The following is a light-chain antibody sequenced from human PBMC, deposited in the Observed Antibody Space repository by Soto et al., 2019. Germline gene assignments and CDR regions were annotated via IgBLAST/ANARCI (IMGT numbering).Light chain of an antibody. CDR2: GAS. J-gene: IGKJ4*01. V-gene: IGKV3-15*01. CDR3: QQYNNWPLT. CDR1: QSVSSN. Sequence: EVVMTHSPATLSLSPWERATLSCRASQSVSSNLAWYQQKPGQAPRLLIYGASTRATVIPARFSGSGSGTEFTLSISSLQSEDFAVYYCQQYNNWPLTFGGGTKVDIK.